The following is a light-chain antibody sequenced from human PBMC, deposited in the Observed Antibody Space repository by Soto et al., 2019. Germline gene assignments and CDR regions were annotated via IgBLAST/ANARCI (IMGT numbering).Light chain of an antibody. J-gene: IGKJ5*01. CDR2: AAS. CDR1: ESISRH. CDR3: QQSYSTLSIS. V-gene: IGKV1-39*01. Sequence: DIQMTQSPSSLSASVGDRVTITCRASESISRHLNWYQQKPGKAPNLPIYAASTLQNGVPSRFIGSGSGTDFTLTISSLQPEDFATYYCQQSYSTLSISFGQGTRLEIK.